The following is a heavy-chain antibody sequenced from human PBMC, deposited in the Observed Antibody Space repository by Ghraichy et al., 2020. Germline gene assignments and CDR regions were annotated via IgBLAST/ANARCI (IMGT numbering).Heavy chain of an antibody. CDR2: SSVSGGST. CDR3: AKEGSSSWYVGCFDP. CDR1: GFTFSSYA. J-gene: IGHJ5*02. V-gene: IGHV3-23*01. D-gene: IGHD6-13*01. Sequence: LSLTCAASGFTFSSYAMSWVRQAPGKGLEWVSDSSVSGGSTYYTDSVKCRFTIFRDNSKNTLYLQMNSLRAEDTAVYYCAKEGSSSWYVGCFDPWGQGTLVTVPS.